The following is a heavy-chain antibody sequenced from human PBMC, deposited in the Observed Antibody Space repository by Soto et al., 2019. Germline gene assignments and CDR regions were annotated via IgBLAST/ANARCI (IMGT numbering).Heavy chain of an antibody. D-gene: IGHD2-8*01. Sequence: QVQVVESGGGVVQPGRSLTLSCVASGFALTSYTMHWVRQAPGKGLEWVALISYGGNNKYYADSVKGRFTISRDTSDNTLYLQLSSLRAEDTAVYHCARALMGVAAMDSWGQGTLVTVSS. CDR3: ARALMGVAAMDS. CDR1: GFALTSYT. CDR2: ISYGGNNK. V-gene: IGHV3-30-3*01. J-gene: IGHJ4*02.